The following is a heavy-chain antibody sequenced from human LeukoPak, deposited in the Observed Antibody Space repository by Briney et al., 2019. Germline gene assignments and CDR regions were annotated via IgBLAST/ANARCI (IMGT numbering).Heavy chain of an antibody. V-gene: IGHV4-61*01. D-gene: IGHD3-22*01. CDR2: IYYSGST. J-gene: IGHJ4*02. CDR3: ASELGDYDSSGFPDY. CDR1: GGSVSSGSYY. Sequence: SETLSLTCTVSGGSVSSGSYYWSWIRQPPGKGLEWNGYIYYSGSTNYNPSLKSRVTISVDTSKNQFSLKLSSVTAADTAVYYCASELGDYDSSGFPDYWGQGTLVTVSS.